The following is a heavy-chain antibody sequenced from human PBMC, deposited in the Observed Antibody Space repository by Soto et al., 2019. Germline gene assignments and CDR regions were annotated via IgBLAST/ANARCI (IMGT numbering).Heavy chain of an antibody. J-gene: IGHJ6*03. V-gene: IGHV3-23*01. CDR1: GFTFSSYS. CDR2: ISGSGGST. CDR3: AKDSTSDDFWSGYLYYYYYMDV. D-gene: IGHD3-3*01. Sequence: PGGSLRLSCAASGFTFSSYSMNWVRQAPGKGLEWVSAISGSGGSTYYADSVKGRFTISRDNSKNTLYLQMNSLRAEDTAVYYCAKDSTSDDFWSGYLYYYYYMDVWGKGTTVTVSS.